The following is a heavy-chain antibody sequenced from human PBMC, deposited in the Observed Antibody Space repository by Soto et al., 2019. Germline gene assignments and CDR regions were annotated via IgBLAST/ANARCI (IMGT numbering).Heavy chain of an antibody. CDR2: INHSGST. CDR3: ARGNSSGWIDAFDI. J-gene: IGHJ3*02. D-gene: IGHD6-19*01. Sequence: SETLYLTCAVYGGTFSSYYWSWIRQPPGKGLEWIGEINHSGSTNYNPSLKSRVTISVDTSKNQFSLRLSSVTAADTAVYYCARGNSSGWIDAFDIWGQGTMVTVS. CDR1: GGTFSSYY. V-gene: IGHV4-34*01.